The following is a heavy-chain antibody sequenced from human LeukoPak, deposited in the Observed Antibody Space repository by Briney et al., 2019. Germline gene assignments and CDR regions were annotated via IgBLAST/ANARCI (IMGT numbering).Heavy chain of an antibody. Sequence: SETLSLTCTVSGGSISSYYWSWIRQPAGKGLEWIGRIYTSGSTNYNPSLKSRVTMSVDTSKNQFSLNLRSVTAADTAVYYCARARIAVSYFDYWGQGTLVTVSS. CDR3: ARARIAVSYFDY. V-gene: IGHV4-4*07. CDR2: IYTSGST. D-gene: IGHD6-6*01. CDR1: GGSISSYY. J-gene: IGHJ4*02.